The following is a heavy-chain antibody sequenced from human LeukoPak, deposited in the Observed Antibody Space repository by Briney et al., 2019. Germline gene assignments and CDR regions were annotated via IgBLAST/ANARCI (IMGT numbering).Heavy chain of an antibody. D-gene: IGHD4-17*01. CDR1: GGSFSGYY. J-gene: IGHJ4*02. CDR3: ARSGTYGDYSFDY. Sequence: PSETLSLTCAVYGGSFSGYYWSWIPQPPGKGLEWIGEINHSGSTNYNPSLKSRVTISVDTSKNQFSLKLSSVTAADTAVYYCARSGTYGDYSFDYWGQGTLVTVSS. CDR2: INHSGST. V-gene: IGHV4-34*01.